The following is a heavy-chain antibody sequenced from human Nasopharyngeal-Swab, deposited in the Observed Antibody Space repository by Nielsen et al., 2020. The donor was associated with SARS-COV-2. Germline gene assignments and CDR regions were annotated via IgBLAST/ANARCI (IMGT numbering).Heavy chain of an antibody. V-gene: IGHV4-31*03. Sequence: SETLSLTCTVSGCSISSGGYYWSWIRQHPGKGLEWIGYIYYSGSTYYNPSLKSRVTISVDTSKNQFSLKLSSVTAADTAVYYCARGGMGYSGSSSDFDYWGQGTLVTVSS. CDR3: ARGGMGYSGSSSDFDY. CDR1: GCSISSGGYY. D-gene: IGHD1-26*01. CDR2: IYYSGST. J-gene: IGHJ4*02.